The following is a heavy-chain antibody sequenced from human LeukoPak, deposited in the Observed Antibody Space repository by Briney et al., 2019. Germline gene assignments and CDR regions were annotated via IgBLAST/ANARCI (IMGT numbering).Heavy chain of an antibody. CDR2: ISSSSSYI. V-gene: IGHV3-21*01. CDR1: GSTFSSYS. J-gene: IGHJ5*02. Sequence: PGGSLRLSCAASGSTFSSYSMNWVRQAPGKGLEWVSSISSSSSYIYYADSVKGRFTISRDNAKNSLYLQMNSLRAEDTAVYYCARECVVVPAAIYWFDPWGQGTLVTVSS. CDR3: ARECVVVPAAIYWFDP. D-gene: IGHD2-2*02.